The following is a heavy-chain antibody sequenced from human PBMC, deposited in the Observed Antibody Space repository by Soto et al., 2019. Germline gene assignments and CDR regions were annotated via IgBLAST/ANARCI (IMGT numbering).Heavy chain of an antibody. V-gene: IGHV3-30*18. CDR3: AKDGMVIMSLDY. CDR1: GFTFSSYG. D-gene: IGHD3-3*01. CDR2: ISYDGSNK. J-gene: IGHJ4*02. Sequence: GGSLRLSCAASGFTFSSYGMHWVRQAPGKGLEWVAVISYDGSNKYYADSVKGRFTISRDNSKNTLYLQMNSLRAEDTAVYYCAKDGMVIMSLDYWGQGTLVTVSS.